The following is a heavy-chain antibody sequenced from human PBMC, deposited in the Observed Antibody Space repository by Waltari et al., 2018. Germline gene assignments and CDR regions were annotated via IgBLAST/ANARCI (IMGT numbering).Heavy chain of an antibody. D-gene: IGHD3-22*01. CDR1: GGPFSSYA. V-gene: IGHV1-69*13. Sequence: QLVQSGAEVKKPGSSVKVSCKASGGPFSSYAISWVRQAPGQGLEWMGGIIPIFGTANYAQKFQGRVTITADESTSTAYMELSSLRSEDTAVYYCARAPYYYDSSGYYQTEYFQHWGQGTLVTVSS. CDR3: ARAPYYYDSSGYYQTEYFQH. CDR2: IIPIFGTA. J-gene: IGHJ1*01.